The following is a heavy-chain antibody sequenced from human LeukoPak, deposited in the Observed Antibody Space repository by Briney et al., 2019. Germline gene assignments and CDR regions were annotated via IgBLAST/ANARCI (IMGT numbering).Heavy chain of an antibody. Sequence: GGSLRLSCEASGFTFSSHEMNWVRQVPGKGLEWLSYIDRSGDTIQYADSVKGRFTISRDNSKNTLYLQMNSLRAEDTAVYYCAKDLYYYGSGFWGQGTLVTVSS. J-gene: IGHJ4*02. CDR3: AKDLYYYGSGF. CDR2: IDRSGDTI. D-gene: IGHD3-10*01. CDR1: GFTFSSHE. V-gene: IGHV3-48*03.